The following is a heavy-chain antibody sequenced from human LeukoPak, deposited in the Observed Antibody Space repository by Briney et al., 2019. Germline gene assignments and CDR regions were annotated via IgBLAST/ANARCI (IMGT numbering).Heavy chain of an antibody. V-gene: IGHV3-30*02. D-gene: IGHD3-3*01. CDR3: AKDQGVAFLFDY. CDR1: GFSFSSYG. J-gene: IGHJ4*02. CDR2: IRYDGSNQ. Sequence: GGSLRLSCAASGFSFSSYGMHWVRQAPGKGLEWVAFIRYDGSNQYYAASVKGRFTISRDNSKNTLYLQMNSLRAEDTAVYYCAKDQGVAFLFDYWGQGTLVTVSS.